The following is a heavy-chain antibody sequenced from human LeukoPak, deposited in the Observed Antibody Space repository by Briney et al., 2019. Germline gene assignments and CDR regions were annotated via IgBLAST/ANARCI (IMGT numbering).Heavy chain of an antibody. CDR2: INPSGDGT. D-gene: IGHD1-14*01. Sequence: ASVKVSCKASGHTFTTYYVHLVRQAPGQGLEWMGVINPSGDGTNYPQRFQGRVTLTRGTSTSTVYMELSSLRSEDTAIYYCAKETPNTGWFDPWGQGTLVTVSS. CDR1: GHTFTTYY. V-gene: IGHV1-46*01. CDR3: AKETPNTGWFDP. J-gene: IGHJ5*02.